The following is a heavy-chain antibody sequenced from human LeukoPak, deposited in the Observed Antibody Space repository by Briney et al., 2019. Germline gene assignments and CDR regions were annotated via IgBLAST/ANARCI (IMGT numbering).Heavy chain of an antibody. CDR1: GGSISSYY. D-gene: IGHD6-13*01. CDR2: IYYSGST. V-gene: IGHV4-59*08. J-gene: IGHJ4*02. Sequence: SETLSLTCTVSGGSISSYYWSWIRQPPGKGLEWIGYIYYSGSTNYNPSLKSRVTISVDTSKNQFSLKLSSVTAADTAVYYCARGAAAGDYWGQGTLVTVSS. CDR3: ARGAAAGDY.